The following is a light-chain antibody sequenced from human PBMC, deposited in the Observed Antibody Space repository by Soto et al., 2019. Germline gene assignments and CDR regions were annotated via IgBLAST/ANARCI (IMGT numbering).Light chain of an antibody. CDR2: QVS. CDR1: QSLVHSDGIAY. CDR3: MQGTHWPIT. Sequence: DVVMSQSPLSLPVTLGQPSSISCRSKQSLVHSDGIAYFSWCQQRPGRSPRRLIYQVSNRDSGVPARFSGSGSGTDFALKISRVEAEDVGVYYCMQGTHWPITFGQGTRLEIK. J-gene: IGKJ5*01. V-gene: IGKV2-30*02.